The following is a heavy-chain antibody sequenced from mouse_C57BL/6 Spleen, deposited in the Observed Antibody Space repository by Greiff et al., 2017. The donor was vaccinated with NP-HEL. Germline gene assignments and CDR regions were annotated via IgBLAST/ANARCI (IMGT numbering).Heavy chain of an antibody. CDR2: INPNNGGT. CDR3: AEEGDAGNFDY. V-gene: IGHV1-22*01. Sequence: VQLQQSGPELVKPGASVKMSCKASGYTFTDYNMHWVKQSHGKSLEWIGYINPNNGGTSYNQKFKGKATLTVNKSSSTAYMELRSLTSEDSAVYYCAEEGDAGNFDYWGQGTTLTVSS. CDR1: GYTFTDYN. J-gene: IGHJ2*01.